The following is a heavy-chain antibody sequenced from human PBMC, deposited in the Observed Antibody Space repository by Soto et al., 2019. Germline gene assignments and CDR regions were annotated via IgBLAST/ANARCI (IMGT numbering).Heavy chain of an antibody. D-gene: IGHD6-25*01. V-gene: IGHV3-30-3*01. CDR2: ISYDGSNK. CDR3: ARVEYSSGWEHPTNLDY. Sequence: QVQLVESGGGVVQPGRSLRLSCAASGFTFSSYAMHWVRQAPGQGLEWVAVISYDGSNKYYADSVKGRFTISRDNSKNTLYLQMNSLREEDTAVYYCARVEYSSGWEHPTNLDYWGQGTLVTVSS. CDR1: GFTFSSYA. J-gene: IGHJ4*02.